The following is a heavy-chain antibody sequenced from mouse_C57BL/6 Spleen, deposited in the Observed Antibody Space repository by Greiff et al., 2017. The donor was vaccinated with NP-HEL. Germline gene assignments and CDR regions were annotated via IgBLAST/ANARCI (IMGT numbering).Heavy chain of an antibody. CDR1: GYTFTDYE. CDR3: TRWDYYYGSSYGYFDV. J-gene: IGHJ1*03. Sequence: QVQLQQSGAELVRPGASVTLSCKASGYTFTDYEMHWVKQTPVHGLEWIGAIDPETGGTAYNQKFKGKAILTADKSSSTAYMELRSLTSEDSAVYYCTRWDYYYGSSYGYFDVWGTGTTVTVSS. V-gene: IGHV1-15*01. D-gene: IGHD1-1*01. CDR2: IDPETGGT.